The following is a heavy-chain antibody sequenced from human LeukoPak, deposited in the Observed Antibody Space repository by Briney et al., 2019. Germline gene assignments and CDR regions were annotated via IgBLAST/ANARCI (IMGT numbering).Heavy chain of an antibody. D-gene: IGHD3-16*01. Sequence: GGSLRLSCAASGFTVSSYEFYWVRQAPGKVLEWVSYISSDGTTIKYADSVKGRLTISRDDAKRSLYLQMNGLRADDMAIYYCGAARQYVGAFDIWGQGTVVTVSS. J-gene: IGHJ3*02. CDR1: GFTVSSYE. CDR2: ISSDGTTI. CDR3: GAARQYVGAFDI. V-gene: IGHV3-48*03.